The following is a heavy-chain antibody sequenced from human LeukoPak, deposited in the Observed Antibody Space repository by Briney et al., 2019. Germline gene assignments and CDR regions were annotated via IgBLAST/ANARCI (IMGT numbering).Heavy chain of an antibody. V-gene: IGHV1-8*01. CDR2: MNPNSGNT. J-gene: IGHJ3*02. D-gene: IGHD2-2*01. Sequence: ASVKVSCKASGYTFTSYDINWVRQATGQGLEWMGWMNPNSGNTGYAQKFQGRVTMTRNTSISTAYMELSSLRSEDTAVYYCARGIVGYCSSTSCFSLGAFDIWGQGTMVTVSS. CDR1: GYTFTSYD. CDR3: ARGIVGYCSSTSCFSLGAFDI.